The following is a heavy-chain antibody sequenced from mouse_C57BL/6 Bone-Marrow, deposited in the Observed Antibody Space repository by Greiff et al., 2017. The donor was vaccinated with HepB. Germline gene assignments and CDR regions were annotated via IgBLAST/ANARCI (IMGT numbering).Heavy chain of an antibody. CDR3: ASYSSSCGSGMDY. CDR1: GYTFTSYW. Sequence: VQLQQPGAELVKPGASVKLSCKASGYTFTSYWMQWVKQRPGQGLEWIGEIDPSDSNTNYNQKFKGKATLTVDTSSSTAYMQLSSLTSEDSAVYCCASYSSSCGSGMDYWGQGTSVTVSS. D-gene: IGHD1-1*01. J-gene: IGHJ4*01. CDR2: IDPSDSNT. V-gene: IGHV1-50*01.